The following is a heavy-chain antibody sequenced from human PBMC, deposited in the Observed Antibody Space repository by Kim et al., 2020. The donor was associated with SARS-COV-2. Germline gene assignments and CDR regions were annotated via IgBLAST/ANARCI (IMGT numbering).Heavy chain of an antibody. Sequence: FQDRVTLTRDTSTSTVYMELSSLRSEDTAVYYCARVFMGMDTAMVMPFDYWGQGTLVTVSS. CDR3: ARVFMGMDTAMVMPFDY. V-gene: IGHV1-46*01. D-gene: IGHD5-18*01. J-gene: IGHJ4*02.